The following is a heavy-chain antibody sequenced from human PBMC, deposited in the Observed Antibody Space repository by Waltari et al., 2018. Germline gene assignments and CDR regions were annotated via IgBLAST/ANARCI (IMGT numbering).Heavy chain of an antibody. CDR3: ARAGRDGYNFPEYYFDY. V-gene: IGHV4-38-2*01. D-gene: IGHD5-12*01. CDR2: IYHSGST. Sequence: QVQLQESGPGLVKPSETLSLTCAVSGYSISSGYYWGWIRQPPGKGLEWIGSIYHSGSTDYNPSLKSRVTISVDTSKNQFSLKLSSVTAADTAVYYCARAGRDGYNFPEYYFDYWGQGTLVTVSS. CDR1: GYSISSGYY. J-gene: IGHJ4*02.